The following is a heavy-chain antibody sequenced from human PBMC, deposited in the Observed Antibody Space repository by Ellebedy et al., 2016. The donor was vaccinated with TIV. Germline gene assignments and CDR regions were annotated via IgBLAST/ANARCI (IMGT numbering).Heavy chain of an antibody. D-gene: IGHD4-17*01. CDR1: GGSFSNFA. J-gene: IGHJ4*02. CDR2: IVPILGIT. V-gene: IGHV1-69*04. Sequence: ASVKVSCKASGGSFSNFAMSWVRQAPGQGLEWMGRIVPILGITNYAQKFQGRVTITRATSASTAYMELSSLRSEDTAVYYCARRGGNYYGDYSREFDYWGQGTLVTVSS. CDR3: ARRGGNYYGDYSREFDY.